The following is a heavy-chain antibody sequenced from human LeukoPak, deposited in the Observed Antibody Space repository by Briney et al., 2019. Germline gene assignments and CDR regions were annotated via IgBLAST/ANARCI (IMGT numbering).Heavy chain of an antibody. CDR1: GGSISSYY. D-gene: IGHD2-2*01. CDR3: ARVARDCSSTSCYHSGAFDI. V-gene: IGHV4-59*08. J-gene: IGHJ3*02. Sequence: SETLSLTCTVSGGSISSYYWSWIRQPPGKGLEWIGYIYYSGSTNYNPSLKSRVTISVDTSKNQFSLKLSSVTAADTAVYYCARVARDCSSTSCYHSGAFDIWGQGTMVTVSS. CDR2: IYYSGST.